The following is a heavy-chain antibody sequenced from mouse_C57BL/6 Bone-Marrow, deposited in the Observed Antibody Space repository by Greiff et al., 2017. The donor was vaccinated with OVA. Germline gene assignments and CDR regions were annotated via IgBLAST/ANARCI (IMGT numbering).Heavy chain of an antibody. CDR3: ARRDYDGYYAWFAY. CDR1: GYTFTSYG. Sequence: QVQLKESGAELARPGASVKLSCKASGYTFTSYGISWVTQRTGQGLEWIGEIYPRSGNTYYNEKFKGKATLTADKSSSTAYMELRSLTSEDSAVYFCARRDYDGYYAWFAYWGQGTLVTVSA. J-gene: IGHJ3*01. V-gene: IGHV1-81*01. D-gene: IGHD2-3*01. CDR2: IYPRSGNT.